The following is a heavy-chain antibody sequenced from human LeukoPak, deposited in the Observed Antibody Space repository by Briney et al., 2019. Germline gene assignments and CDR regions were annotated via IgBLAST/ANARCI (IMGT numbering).Heavy chain of an antibody. CDR3: ASGGVVTNPWGQYQLDY. CDR1: GGTFNSYI. D-gene: IGHD2-2*01. V-gene: IGHV1-69*08. CDR2: IIPMLGTP. Sequence: SAKVSCKASGGTFNSYIISWVRQAPGQGLEWMGRIIPMLGTPDYAQKFQGRITIIADKSTNTASMGLSSLRFEDTAVYYCASGGVVTNPWGQYQLDYWGQGTLVTVSS. J-gene: IGHJ4*02.